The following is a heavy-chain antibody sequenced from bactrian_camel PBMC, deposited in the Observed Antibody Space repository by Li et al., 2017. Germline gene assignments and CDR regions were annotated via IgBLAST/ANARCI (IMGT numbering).Heavy chain of an antibody. V-gene: IGHV3-2*01. CDR3: ATGAGGSRI. CDR2: VDDNSVT. CDR1: AYTDSSYC. J-gene: IGHJ4*01. Sequence: VQLVESGGGLVQAGGSLRLSCAASAYTDSSYCRAWFRQAPGKQREEVASVDDNSVTSYAASVKGRFTISRDNAKNTLHLQMNGLKSEDTALYYCATGAGGSRIWGQGTQVTVS. D-gene: IGHD6*01.